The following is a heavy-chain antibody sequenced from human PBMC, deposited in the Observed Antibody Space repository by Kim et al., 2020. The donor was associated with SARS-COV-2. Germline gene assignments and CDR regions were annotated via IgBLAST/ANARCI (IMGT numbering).Heavy chain of an antibody. CDR2: INHSGST. J-gene: IGHJ5*02. CDR3: ARGMEAVAGTNWFDP. Sequence: SETLSLTCAVYGGSFSGYYWSWIRQPPGKGLEWIGEINHSGSTNYNPSLKSRVTISVDTSKNQFSLKLSSVTAADTAVYYCARGMEAVAGTNWFDPWGQGTLVTVSS. V-gene: IGHV4-34*01. D-gene: IGHD6-19*01. CDR1: GGSFSGYY.